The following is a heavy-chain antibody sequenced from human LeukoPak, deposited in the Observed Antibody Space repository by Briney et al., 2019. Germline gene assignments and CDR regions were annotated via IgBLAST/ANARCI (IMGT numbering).Heavy chain of an antibody. V-gene: IGHV3-23*01. Sequence: PGGSLRLSCTASGFTFSNYVMTWVRQAPGKGLEWVSGISDSGGSTYYADSVKGRFTISRDNSKSTVYLQINSLRAEDTAVYYCAKGHSLGGFDYWGQGTLVTVSS. J-gene: IGHJ4*02. D-gene: IGHD6-13*01. CDR2: ISDSGGST. CDR1: GFTFSNYV. CDR3: AKGHSLGGFDY.